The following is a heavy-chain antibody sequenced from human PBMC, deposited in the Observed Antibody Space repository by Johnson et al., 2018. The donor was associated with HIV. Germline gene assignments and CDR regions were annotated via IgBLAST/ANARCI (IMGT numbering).Heavy chain of an antibody. J-gene: IGHJ1*01. Sequence: EKLVESGGGLVQPGGSLRLSCAASGFPFSNYAMTWVRQAPGKGLEWVSSITGSGGNTYDADSMKGRFTISRDNSKNTLYLQMNSLTAEDTALYYCAKERHLVLELGDNVRGLLGLRWAMWG. CDR2: ITGSGGNT. CDR3: AKERHLVLELGDNVRGLLGLRWAM. D-gene: IGHD3-10*02. V-gene: IGHV3-23*04. CDR1: GFPFSNYA.